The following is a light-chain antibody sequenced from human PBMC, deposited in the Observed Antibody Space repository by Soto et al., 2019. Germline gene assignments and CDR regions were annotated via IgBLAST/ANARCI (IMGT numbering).Light chain of an antibody. CDR2: EVT. V-gene: IGLV2-14*01. CDR3: GSFSSSSTLYV. CDR1: SSDVGGYKY. Sequence: QSALTQPASVSGSPGQSVTISCTGTSSDVGGYKYVSWYQQHPGKAPKLMIYEVTNRPSGVSDRFSGSKSGNTASLTVSGLQAEDEADYYCGSFSSSSTLYVFGTGTKVTV. J-gene: IGLJ1*01.